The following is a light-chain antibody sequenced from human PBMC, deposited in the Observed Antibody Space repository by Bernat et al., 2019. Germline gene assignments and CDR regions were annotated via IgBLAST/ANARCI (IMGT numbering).Light chain of an antibody. J-gene: IGKJ3*01. CDR3: QQSYSTPFA. CDR1: QSISSY. Sequence: DIQMTQSPSSLSASVGDRVTITCRASQSISSYLNWYQQKPGKAPKLLIYAASSLQSGVPSRFSGSGSGTDFTLTISSLQPEDFATYYCQQSYSTPFAVGPWTKVDI. V-gene: IGKV1-39*01. CDR2: AAS.